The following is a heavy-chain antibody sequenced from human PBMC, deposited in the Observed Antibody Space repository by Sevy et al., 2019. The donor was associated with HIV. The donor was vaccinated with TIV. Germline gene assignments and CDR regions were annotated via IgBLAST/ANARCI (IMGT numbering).Heavy chain of an antibody. Sequence: ASVKVSCKASGGTFSSYAISWVRQAPGQGLEWMGRIIPIFGTANYAQKFQGRVTITADESTSTAYMELSSLRSEDTAVYYCASGGGKLEMIQNDYWGQGTLVTVSS. CDR1: GGTFSSYA. D-gene: IGHD3-16*01. CDR3: ASGGGKLEMIQNDY. J-gene: IGHJ4*02. V-gene: IGHV1-69*13. CDR2: IIPIFGTA.